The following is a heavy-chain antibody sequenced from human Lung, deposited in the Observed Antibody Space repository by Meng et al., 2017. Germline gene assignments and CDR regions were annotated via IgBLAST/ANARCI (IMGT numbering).Heavy chain of an antibody. CDR3: ARGPTTMAHDFDY. J-gene: IGHJ4*02. D-gene: IGHD4-11*01. CDR2: INHNGST. Sequence: QVHLRQWGSGLLKPSETLSLPCVVSGGSFSDYYGSWIRPPPGKGLEWIGEINHNGSTNYNPSLESRATISVDTSQNNLPLKLSSVTAADSAVYYCARGPTTMAHDFDYWGQGTLVTVSS. CDR1: GGSFSDYY. V-gene: IGHV4-34*01.